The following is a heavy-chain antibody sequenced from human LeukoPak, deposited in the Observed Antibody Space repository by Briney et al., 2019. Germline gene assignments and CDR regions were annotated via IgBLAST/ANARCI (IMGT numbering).Heavy chain of an antibody. V-gene: IGHV3-48*01. J-gene: IGHJ4*02. Sequence: PGGSLRLSCVASGFTFSSYSMNWVRQSPGKGLEWVSYISSSSNTVYYADSVKGRFTISRDNANNSLYLQMNSLRAEDTAVYYCARDGFDSWSGYPTTVDYWGQGTLVTVSS. D-gene: IGHD3-3*01. CDR1: GFTFSSYS. CDR3: ARDGFDSWSGYPTTVDY. CDR2: ISSSSNTV.